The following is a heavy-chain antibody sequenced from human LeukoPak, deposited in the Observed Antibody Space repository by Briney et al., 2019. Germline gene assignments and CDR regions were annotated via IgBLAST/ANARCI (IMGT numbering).Heavy chain of an antibody. CDR2: IYHSGIT. V-gene: IGHV4-59*08. D-gene: IGHD3-22*01. CDR3: ARLTYYDSSGYYIDY. CDR1: GASISSYY. Sequence: SETLSLTCSVSGASISSYYWSWIRQPPGKGLEWIGYIYHSGITNYNPSLKSRVTISVDMSRNQFSLKLSSVTAADTAVYYCARLTYYDSSGYYIDYWGQGTLVTVSS. J-gene: IGHJ4*02.